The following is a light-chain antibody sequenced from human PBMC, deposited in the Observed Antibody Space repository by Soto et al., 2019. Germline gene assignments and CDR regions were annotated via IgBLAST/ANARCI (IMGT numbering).Light chain of an antibody. Sequence: QYALTQPASVSGSPGQSITISCTGTSSDVGSYNLVSWYQQLPGKAPKLMIYEVSKRPSGVSNRFSGSKSGNTASLTISGLQTEDEADYFCRSYAAITTPVIFGGGTKVTVL. V-gene: IGLV2-23*02. J-gene: IGLJ2*01. CDR3: RSYAAITTPVI. CDR1: SSDVGSYNL. CDR2: EVS.